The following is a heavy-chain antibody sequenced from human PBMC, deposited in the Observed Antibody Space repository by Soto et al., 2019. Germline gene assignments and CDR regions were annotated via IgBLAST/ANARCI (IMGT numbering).Heavy chain of an antibody. V-gene: IGHV1-3*01. Sequence: ASVKVSCKASGYTFTSYAMHWVRQAPGQRLEWMGWINAGNGNTKYSQKFQGRVTITRDTSASTAYMELSSLRSEDTAVYYCARGGYSSRWRAFFDYWCQGAWITVSS. D-gene: IGHD6-19*01. J-gene: IGHJ4*02. CDR3: ARGGYSSRWRAFFDY. CDR1: GYTFTSYA. CDR2: INAGNGNT.